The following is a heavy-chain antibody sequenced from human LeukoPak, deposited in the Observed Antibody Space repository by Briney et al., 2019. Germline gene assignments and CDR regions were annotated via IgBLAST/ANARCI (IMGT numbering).Heavy chain of an antibody. D-gene: IGHD3-10*01. Sequence: SVKVSCKASGGTFSSYAISWVRQAPGQGLEWMGGIIPIFGTANYAQKFQGRVTITADKSTSTAYMELSSLRSEDTAVYYCARESLLYYYGSGSYSDYWGQGTLVTVSS. J-gene: IGHJ4*02. V-gene: IGHV1-69*06. CDR2: IIPIFGTA. CDR1: GGTFSSYA. CDR3: ARESLLYYYGSGSYSDY.